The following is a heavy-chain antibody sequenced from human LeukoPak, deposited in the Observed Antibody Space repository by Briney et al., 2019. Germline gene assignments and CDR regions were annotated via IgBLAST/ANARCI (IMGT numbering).Heavy chain of an antibody. CDR3: ARGSGYNDYVWGSYRYYFDY. J-gene: IGHJ4*02. Sequence: SETLSLTCAVYGGSFSGYYWSWIRQPPGKGLEWIGEINHSGSTNYNPSLKSRVTISVDTSKNQFSLKLISVTAADTAVYYCARGSGYNDYVWGSYRYYFDYWGQGTLVTVSS. CDR2: INHSGST. V-gene: IGHV4-34*01. CDR1: GGSFSGYY. D-gene: IGHD3-16*02.